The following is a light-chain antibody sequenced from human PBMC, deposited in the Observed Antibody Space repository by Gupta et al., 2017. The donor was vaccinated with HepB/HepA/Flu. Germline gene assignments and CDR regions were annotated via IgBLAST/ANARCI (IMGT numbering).Light chain of an antibody. Sequence: SYELTQPPTVSVSPGQTARITCSGDALPKQYAYWYQHKQGQATVLVIYKDSERPSGIAKLLSGSRSGTTVTLTIGGVQGEDEADYYCQSADSSGNYVVFGGGTKLTVL. V-gene: IGLV3-25*03. CDR3: QSADSSGNYVV. CDR1: ALPKQY. CDR2: KDS. J-gene: IGLJ2*01.